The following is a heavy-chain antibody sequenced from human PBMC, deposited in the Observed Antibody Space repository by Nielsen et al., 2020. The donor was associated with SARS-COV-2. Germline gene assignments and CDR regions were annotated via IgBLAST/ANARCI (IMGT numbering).Heavy chain of an antibody. Sequence: SETLSLTCTVSGGSISSNTYYWGWIRQPPGKGLEWIGSFYYSETTYYNPSLKSRVTISADTSKNQLSLMLSSVTAADTAVYYCARDSGWPSSWNWFDPWGQGTLVTVSS. CDR2: FYYSETT. D-gene: IGHD2-2*01. CDR3: ARDSGWPSSWNWFDP. CDR1: GGSISSNTYY. V-gene: IGHV4-39*02. J-gene: IGHJ5*02.